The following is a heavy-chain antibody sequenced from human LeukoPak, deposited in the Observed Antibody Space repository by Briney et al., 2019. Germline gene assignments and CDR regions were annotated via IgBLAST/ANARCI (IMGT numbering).Heavy chain of an antibody. Sequence: GGSLRLSCSASGFTFSDYAMDWVRQAPGKGLECVAVISSDVYDGTTEYYADSVKGRFTISRDNSKNTLYLQMNSLRAEDTAVYYCAKMGLKQWPYNYFDYWGQGTLVAVSS. CDR1: GFTFSDYA. D-gene: IGHD6-19*01. CDR3: AKMGLKQWPYNYFDY. J-gene: IGHJ4*02. CDR2: ISSDVYDGTTE. V-gene: IGHV3-30-3*02.